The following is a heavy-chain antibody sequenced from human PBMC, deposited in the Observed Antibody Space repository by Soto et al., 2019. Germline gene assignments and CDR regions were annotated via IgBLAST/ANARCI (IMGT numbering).Heavy chain of an antibody. J-gene: IGHJ4*02. V-gene: IGHV3-66*01. Sequence: EVQLVESGGGLVQPGGSLRLSCAASGFTVSSNYMSWVRQAPGKGLEWVSVIYSGGSTYYADSVKGRFTISRDNSKNTRYLQMNSLRDEDTAVYDCARGPSVAGGAGRLWSRPNTDYWGQGSLVTVSS. D-gene: IGHD6-19*01. CDR3: ARGPSVAGGAGRLWSRPNTDY. CDR1: GFTVSSNY. CDR2: IYSGGST.